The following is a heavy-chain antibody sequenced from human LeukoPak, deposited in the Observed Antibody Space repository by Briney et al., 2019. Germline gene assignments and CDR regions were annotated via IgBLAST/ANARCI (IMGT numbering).Heavy chain of an antibody. CDR1: SGSFSGYY. D-gene: IGHD2-15*01. CDR2: FNHSWGA. Sequence: SETLSLTCAVYSGSFSGYYWTWFRQPPGKGLEWIGEFNHSWGAKYNPSLKSRVTISVDTSNNHLSLNLNSVTAADTAVYYCARGYCSGGSCYSYYYYNYMDVWGKGTTVTVSS. J-gene: IGHJ6*03. CDR3: ARGYCSGGSCYSYYYYNYMDV. V-gene: IGHV4-34*01.